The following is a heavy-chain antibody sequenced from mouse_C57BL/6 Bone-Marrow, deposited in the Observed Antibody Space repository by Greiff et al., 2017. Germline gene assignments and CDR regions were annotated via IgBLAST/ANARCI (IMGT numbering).Heavy chain of an antibody. CDR1: GYTFTSYG. CDR2: IYPRSGNT. Sequence: VQRVESGAELARPGASVKLSCKASGYTFTSYGISWVKQRTGQGLEWIGEIYPRSGNTYYNEKFKGKATLTADKSSSTAYMELRSLTSEDSAVYFCGVFYYYGSSYGFFAYWGQGTLVTVSA. V-gene: IGHV1-81*01. J-gene: IGHJ3*01. CDR3: GVFYYYGSSYGFFAY. D-gene: IGHD1-1*01.